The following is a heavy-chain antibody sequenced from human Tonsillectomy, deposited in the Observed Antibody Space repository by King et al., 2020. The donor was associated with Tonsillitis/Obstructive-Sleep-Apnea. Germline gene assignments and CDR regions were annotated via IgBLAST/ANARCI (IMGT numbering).Heavy chain of an antibody. J-gene: IGHJ5*02. V-gene: IGHV1-18*01. CDR1: GYTFTSYG. CDR2: INAYNGNT. Sequence: QLVQSGAEVKKPGASVKVSCKASGYTFTSYGISWVRQAPGQGLEWMGWINAYNGNTNYAQKLQGRGTMTTDTSTSTANMELGSLRSDDTAVDDCARVQDDYSNWFDPWGQGTLVTVSS. D-gene: IGHD4-11*01. CDR3: ARVQDDYSNWFDP.